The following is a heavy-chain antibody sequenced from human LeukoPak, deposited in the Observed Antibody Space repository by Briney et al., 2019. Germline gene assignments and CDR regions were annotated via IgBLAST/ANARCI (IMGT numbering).Heavy chain of an antibody. CDR3: GRGDGGGATRFDY. CDR2: IYATGIT. D-gene: IGHD2-15*01. CDR1: GGSFSSYH. Sequence: SETLSLTCTISGGSFSSYHWNWIRQPAGKGLEWIGRIYATGITLYYPSLNSRVTMSVDTSTNHSSLKQTSPTAADTAAFYYGRGDGGGATRFDYWGQGTLVTVSS. V-gene: IGHV4-4*07. J-gene: IGHJ4*02.